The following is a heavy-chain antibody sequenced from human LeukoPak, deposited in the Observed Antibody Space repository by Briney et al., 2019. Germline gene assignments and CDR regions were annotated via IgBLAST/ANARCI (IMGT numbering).Heavy chain of an antibody. CDR2: INPSGGST. D-gene: IGHD4-17*01. V-gene: IGHV1-46*01. CDR3: ARDYPVAVYGMDV. Sequence: ASVKVSCKASGYTFTSYYMHWVRQAPGQGLEWMGIINPSGGSTSYAQKFQGRVTMTRDTSTSTVYMELSSLKSEDTAVYYCARDYPVAVYGMDVWGQGTTVTVSS. CDR1: GYTFTSYY. J-gene: IGHJ6*02.